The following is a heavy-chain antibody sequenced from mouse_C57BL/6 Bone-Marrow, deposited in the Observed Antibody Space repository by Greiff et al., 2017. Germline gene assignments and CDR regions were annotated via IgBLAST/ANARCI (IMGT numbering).Heavy chain of an antibody. Sequence: VQLQQPGAELVKPGASVKLSCKASGYTFTSYWMHWVKQRPGQGLEWIGMIHPNSGSTNYNEKFKSKATLTVDKSSSTAYMQLSSLTSEDSAVYYCARGNSKGGYAMDYWGQGTSVTVSS. D-gene: IGHD2-5*01. J-gene: IGHJ4*01. CDR3: ARGNSKGGYAMDY. CDR2: IHPNSGST. V-gene: IGHV1-64*01. CDR1: GYTFTSYW.